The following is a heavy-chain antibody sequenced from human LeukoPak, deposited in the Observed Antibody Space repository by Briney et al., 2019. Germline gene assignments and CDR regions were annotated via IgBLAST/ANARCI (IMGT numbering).Heavy chain of an antibody. CDR2: ISQSGSA. V-gene: IGHV4-34*01. CDR3: TRRVGTNPYYYDSSGYFDY. CDR1: GGSFSGYY. Sequence: SETLSLTCAVYGGSFSGYYWSWIRQPPGKGLEWIGEISQSGSANYNPPLKSRVTISVDTSKSQFSLKLNSVTAADTALYYCTRRVGTNPYYYDSSGYFDYWGQGTLVIVSS. D-gene: IGHD3-22*01. J-gene: IGHJ4*02.